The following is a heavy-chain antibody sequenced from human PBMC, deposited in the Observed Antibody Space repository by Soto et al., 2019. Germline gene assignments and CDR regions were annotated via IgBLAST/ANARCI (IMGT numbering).Heavy chain of an antibody. Sequence: GGSLILSCAAPGFTFSIYALHWVRQAPGKGLEWVAVMSPNGNNQYYADSVKGRFTISRDTSKTTLYLQMTSLRPDDTAVYYCATGANFYYDTSRYWGQGTMVTVSS. D-gene: IGHD3-22*01. CDR1: GFTFSIYA. J-gene: IGHJ4*02. V-gene: IGHV3-30-3*01. CDR2: MSPNGNNQ. CDR3: ATGANFYYDTSRY.